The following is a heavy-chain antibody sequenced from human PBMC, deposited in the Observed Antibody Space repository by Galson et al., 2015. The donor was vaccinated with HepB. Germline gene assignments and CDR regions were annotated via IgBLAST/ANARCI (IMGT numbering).Heavy chain of an antibody. CDR2: MNPNSGNT. Sequence: SVKVSCKASGYTFTSYDINWVRQATGQGLEWMGWMNPNSGNTGYAQKFQGRVTMTRNTSISTAYMELSSLRSEDTAVYYCARGVGRANWFDPWGQGTLVTVSS. CDR3: ARGVGRANWFDP. V-gene: IGHV1-8*01. D-gene: IGHD3-16*01. CDR1: GYTFTSYD. J-gene: IGHJ5*02.